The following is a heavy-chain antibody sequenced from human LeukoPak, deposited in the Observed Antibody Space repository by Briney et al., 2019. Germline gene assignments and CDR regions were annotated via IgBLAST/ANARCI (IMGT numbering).Heavy chain of an antibody. CDR2: IYYNGRT. Sequence: PSETLSLTCTVSGDSIRSYYWSWIRQSPGKGLEWIAYIYYNGRTDSNPSLKSRVTISLDMSKNQLSLKLNSVTAADTAVYYCVSHDYDTSWGLDWFFDLWGRGTLVIVSS. D-gene: IGHD2-2*01. CDR3: VSHDYDTSWGLDWFFDL. CDR1: GDSIRSYY. V-gene: IGHV4-59*08. J-gene: IGHJ2*01.